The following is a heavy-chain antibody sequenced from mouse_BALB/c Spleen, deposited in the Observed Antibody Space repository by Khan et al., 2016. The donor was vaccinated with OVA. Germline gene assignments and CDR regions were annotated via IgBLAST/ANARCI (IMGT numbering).Heavy chain of an antibody. CDR1: GYSITSDYA. J-gene: IGHJ2*01. V-gene: IGHV3-2*02. D-gene: IGHD1-1*01. CDR3: ARSVTITTVVATDFDY. CDR2: ISYSGRT. Sequence: EVQLQESGPGLVKPSQSLSLTCTVTGYSITSDYAWNWIRQFPGNKLEWMGYISYSGRTSSNPSLKSRISITRDTSKNLFFLQLNSVTTEDTATYYCARSVTITTVVATDFDYWGQGTTLTVSS.